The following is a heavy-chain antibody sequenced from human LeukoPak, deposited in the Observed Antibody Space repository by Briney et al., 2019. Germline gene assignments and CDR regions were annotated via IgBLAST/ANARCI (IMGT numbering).Heavy chain of an antibody. CDR1: GYSLSRGYY. V-gene: IGHV4-38-2*02. D-gene: IGHD3-9*01. Sequence: SETLSLTRTVSGYSLSRGYYWGWIRQPPGQGLEWIGSTYHSGSTYYNPSLKSRVTISVDTSKNQFSLKLSSVTAADTAVYYCAITGDILTGYAYYFDYWGQGALVTVSS. CDR3: AITGDILTGYAYYFDY. CDR2: TYHSGST. J-gene: IGHJ4*02.